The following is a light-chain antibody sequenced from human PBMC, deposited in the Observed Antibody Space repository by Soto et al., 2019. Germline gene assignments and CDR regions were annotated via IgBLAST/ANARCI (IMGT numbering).Light chain of an antibody. CDR1: QDISNY. Sequence: DIQMTQSPSSLSASVGDRVTITCQASQDISNYLNWYQQKPGKAPKLLIYDASNLETGVPSRFSGSGSGTDFTFTISSLHPEDFATYYCQQSYSTPLTFGGGTKVEIK. CDR3: QQSYSTPLT. V-gene: IGKV1-33*01. J-gene: IGKJ4*01. CDR2: DAS.